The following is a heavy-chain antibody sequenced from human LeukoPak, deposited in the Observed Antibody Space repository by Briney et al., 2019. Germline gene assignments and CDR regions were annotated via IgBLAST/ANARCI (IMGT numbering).Heavy chain of an antibody. CDR2: INPNSGGT. Sequence: ASVKVSCKASGYTFTGYYTHWVRQAPGQGLEWMGRINPNSGGTNYAQKFQGRVTMTRDTSISTAYMELSRLRSDDTAVYYCARARSNRDSGYGSGSYYYNWFDPWSQGTLVTVSS. J-gene: IGHJ5*02. CDR1: GYTFTGYY. D-gene: IGHD3-10*01. V-gene: IGHV1-2*06. CDR3: ARARSNRDSGYGSGSYYYNWFDP.